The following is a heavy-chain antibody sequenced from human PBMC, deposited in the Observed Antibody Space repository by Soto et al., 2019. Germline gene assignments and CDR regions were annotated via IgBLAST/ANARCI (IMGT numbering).Heavy chain of an antibody. CDR3: AGGGGYDSFDY. D-gene: IGHD2-15*01. J-gene: IGHJ4*02. Sequence: PSETLSLTCTVSGASISYGGFSWSWIRQSPGKGLEWIGYISHLESTYFHPSFKSRLTMSIDRTRNQFSLKLSSVTAADMAVYYCAGGGGYDSFDYWGQGVLVTVSS. CDR1: GASISYGGFS. V-gene: IGHV4-30-2*06. CDR2: ISHLEST.